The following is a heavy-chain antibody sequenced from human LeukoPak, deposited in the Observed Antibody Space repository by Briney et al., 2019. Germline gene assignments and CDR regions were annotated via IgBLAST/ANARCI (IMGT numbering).Heavy chain of an antibody. D-gene: IGHD2-2*03. Sequence: GGSLRLSCAASGFTFSDYYMSWIRQAPGKGLEWVSYISESGYTIYYADSVKGRFTISRDNAKNSLYLQMNSLRAEDTGVYYCAKDRIGYCSSASCPYDYWGQGTLVTVSS. CDR1: GFTFSDYY. CDR2: ISESGYTI. J-gene: IGHJ4*02. CDR3: AKDRIGYCSSASCPYDY. V-gene: IGHV3-11*04.